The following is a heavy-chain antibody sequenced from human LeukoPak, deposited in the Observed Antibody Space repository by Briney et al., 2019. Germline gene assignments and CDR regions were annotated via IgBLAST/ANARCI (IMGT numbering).Heavy chain of an antibody. Sequence: ASVKVSCKASGYTFTSYGISWVRQAPGQGLEWMGWINTYTGNTNYVQNFQGRVTVTTDTSTSTAYMELRSLRSDDTAVYYCARRPNCSGGTCYPNWFDSWGQGTLVTVSS. D-gene: IGHD2-15*01. CDR3: ARRPNCSGGTCYPNWFDS. CDR1: GYTFTSYG. J-gene: IGHJ5*01. V-gene: IGHV1-18*01. CDR2: INTYTGNT.